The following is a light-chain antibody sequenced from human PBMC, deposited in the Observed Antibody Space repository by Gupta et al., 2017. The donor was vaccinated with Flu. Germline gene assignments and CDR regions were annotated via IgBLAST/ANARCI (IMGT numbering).Light chain of an antibody. CDR2: AAS. CDR3: QKYNSAPWT. V-gene: IGKV1-27*01. J-gene: IGKJ1*01. Sequence: PSSLSASVGDRVTITCRASQGISNYLAWYQQKPGKVPKLLIYAASTLQSGVPSRFSGSASGTDFTLTIGSLQPEDVATYYCQKYNSAPWTFGQGTKVDIK. CDR1: QGISNY.